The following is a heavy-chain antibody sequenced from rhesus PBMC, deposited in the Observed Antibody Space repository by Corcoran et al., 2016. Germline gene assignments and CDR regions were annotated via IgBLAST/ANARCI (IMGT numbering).Heavy chain of an antibody. CDR3: ARHGRYNSLDV. CDR2: IGGSSGST. J-gene: IGHJ5-2*02. CDR1: GGSISSIY. V-gene: IGHV4-169*01. Sequence: QLQLQESGPGLVQPSETLSLTCAVSGGSISSIYWCWIRTAPGKGLEWIGYIGGSSGSTNYNPSRKSRVTLSVDTSKNQLSLKLSSVTAADTAVYYCARHGRYNSLDVWGRGVLVTVSS.